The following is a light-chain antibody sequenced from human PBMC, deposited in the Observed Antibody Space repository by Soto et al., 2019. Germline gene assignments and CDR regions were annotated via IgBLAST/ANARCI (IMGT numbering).Light chain of an antibody. CDR3: SSYTSSNTWV. J-gene: IGLJ3*02. Sequence: QSALTQPASVSGSPGQSITISCTGTSSDIGGYNYVCWYQHHPGKAPKTLIYAVTNRPSGVSNRFSGSKSGNTASLTISGLQAEDEADYYCSSYTSSNTWVFGGGTKLTVL. CDR2: AVT. V-gene: IGLV2-14*01. CDR1: SSDIGGYNY.